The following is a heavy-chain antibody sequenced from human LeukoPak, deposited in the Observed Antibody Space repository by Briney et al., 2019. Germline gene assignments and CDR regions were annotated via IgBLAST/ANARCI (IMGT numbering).Heavy chain of an antibody. Sequence: SGGTLRLSCAGSGFTFSSFEMNWVRQARGKGLEWVSYISSSGGTMYYADSVEGRFTISRDNAKNSLYLQMNSLRAEDTAVYYCATDHLGGSSWLLFDYWGQGTLVTVSS. D-gene: IGHD6-13*01. CDR3: ATDHLGGSSWLLFDY. CDR1: GFTFSSFE. J-gene: IGHJ4*02. CDR2: ISSSGGTM. V-gene: IGHV3-48*03.